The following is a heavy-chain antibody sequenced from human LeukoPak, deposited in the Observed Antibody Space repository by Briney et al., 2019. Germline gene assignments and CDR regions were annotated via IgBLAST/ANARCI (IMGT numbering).Heavy chain of an antibody. D-gene: IGHD3-22*01. J-gene: IGHJ3*02. CDR1: GFTFSNYW. Sequence: PGGSLRLSCAASGFTFSNYWMSWVRQAPGKGLEWVANIKFDGSDKFYVDSVKGRFTISRDNAKNSLYLQMNSLRAEDTAVYYCARDANYHVSSDYYDAFDIWGQGTMVTVSS. CDR3: ARDANYHVSSDYYDAFDI. CDR2: IKFDGSDK. V-gene: IGHV3-7*01.